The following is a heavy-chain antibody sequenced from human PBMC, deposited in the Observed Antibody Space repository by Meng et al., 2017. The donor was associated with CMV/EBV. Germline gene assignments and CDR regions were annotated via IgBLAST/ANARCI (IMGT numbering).Heavy chain of an antibody. CDR1: GFTFSSYA. Sequence: GESLKISCAASGFTFSSYAMSWVRQAPGKGLEWVSAISGSGGSTYYADSVKGRFTIPRDNSKNTLYLQMNSLRAEDTAVYYCANGRGGLFDYWGQGTLVTVSS. J-gene: IGHJ4*02. CDR2: ISGSGGST. D-gene: IGHD1-26*01. V-gene: IGHV3-23*01. CDR3: ANGRGGLFDY.